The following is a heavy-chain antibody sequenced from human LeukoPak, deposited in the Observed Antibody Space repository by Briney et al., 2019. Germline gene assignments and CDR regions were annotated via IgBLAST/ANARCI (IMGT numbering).Heavy chain of an antibody. CDR2: ISYDGSNK. CDR3: AKDNIAAAGTHNWFDP. D-gene: IGHD6-13*01. J-gene: IGHJ5*02. Sequence: GRSLRLSCAASGFTFSSYAMHWVRQAPGKGLEWVAVISYDGSNKYYADSVKGRFTISRDNSKNTLYLQMNSLRAEDTAVYYCAKDNIAAAGTHNWFDPWGQGTLVTASS. V-gene: IGHV3-30*04. CDR1: GFTFSSYA.